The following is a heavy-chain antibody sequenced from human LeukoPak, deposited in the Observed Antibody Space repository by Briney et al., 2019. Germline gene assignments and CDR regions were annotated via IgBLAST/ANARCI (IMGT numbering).Heavy chain of an antibody. V-gene: IGHV3-30*18. D-gene: IGHD3-3*01. Sequence: GGSLRLSCAASGFTFSSYGMHWVRQAPGKGLEWVAVISYDGSNKYYADSVKGRFTISRDNSKNTLYLQMNSLRAEDTAVYYCAKDGPDVKGLEWLLYNYYYYGMDVWGQGTTVTVSS. CDR1: GFTFSSYG. CDR3: AKDGPDVKGLEWLLYNYYYYGMDV. J-gene: IGHJ6*02. CDR2: ISYDGSNK.